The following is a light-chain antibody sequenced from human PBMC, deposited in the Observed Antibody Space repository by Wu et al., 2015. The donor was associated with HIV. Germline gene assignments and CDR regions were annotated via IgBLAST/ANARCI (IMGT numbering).Light chain of an antibody. CDR3: LQYSSYPWT. Sequence: DIQMTQSPSVMSASVGDRVTITCRASQGIAYYVAWFQQRPGIVPRRLIYGASSLQSGVPSRFSGSGSGTEFTPTISSLQPEDFATYFCLQYSSYPWTFGQGTKVENK. CDR1: QGIAYY. V-gene: IGKV1-17*03. J-gene: IGKJ1*01. CDR2: GAS.